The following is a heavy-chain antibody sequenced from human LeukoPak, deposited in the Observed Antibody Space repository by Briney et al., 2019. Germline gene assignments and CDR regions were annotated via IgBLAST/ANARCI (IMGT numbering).Heavy chain of an antibody. D-gene: IGHD6-19*01. CDR2: IYHSGSS. V-gene: IGHV4-38-2*02. CDR3: ARDLGMAGIAPVDY. J-gene: IGHJ4*02. Sequence: SETLSLTCTVSGYSISSGYYWGWIRQPPGKGLEWIGNIYHSGSSYYNPSLKSRVTISVETSKNQFSLRLSSVTAADTAVYYCARDLGMAGIAPVDYWGQGTLVTVSS. CDR1: GYSISSGYY.